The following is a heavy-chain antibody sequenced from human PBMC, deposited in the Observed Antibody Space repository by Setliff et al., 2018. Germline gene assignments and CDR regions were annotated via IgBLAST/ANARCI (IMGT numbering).Heavy chain of an antibody. CDR2: IYYSGNSNYDT. V-gene: IGHV4-59*01. Sequence: SETLSLTCIVSGGSINSYYWNWIRQPPGKGLEWIGYIYYSGNSNYDTNYNPSLESRVTILSDTSKNPFSLILSSVTAADTALYYCARGGGYGSGGSFHNAPFDYWGQGMLVTVSS. CDR1: GGSINSYY. CDR3: ARGGGYGSGGSFHNAPFDY. D-gene: IGHD3-10*01. J-gene: IGHJ4*02.